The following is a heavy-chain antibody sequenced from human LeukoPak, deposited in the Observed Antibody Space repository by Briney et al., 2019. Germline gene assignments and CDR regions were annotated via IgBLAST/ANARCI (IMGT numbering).Heavy chain of an antibody. V-gene: IGHV1-18*01. CDR3: ASMLGSGSYYSPLDY. Sequence: ALVKVSCKASGYTFTSYGISWVRQAPGQGLEWMGWISAYNGNTNYAQKLQGRVTMTTDTSTSTAYMELRSLRSDDTAVYYCASMLGSGSYYSPLDYWGQGTLVTVSS. CDR2: ISAYNGNT. J-gene: IGHJ4*02. CDR1: GYTFTSYG. D-gene: IGHD3-10*01.